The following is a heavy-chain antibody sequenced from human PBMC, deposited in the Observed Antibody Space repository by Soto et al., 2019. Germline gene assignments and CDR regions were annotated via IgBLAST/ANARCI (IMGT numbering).Heavy chain of an antibody. V-gene: IGHV4-59*01. CDR1: CGSISTYY. Sequence: SETLSLTCTVSCGSISTYYWTWIRQPPGKGLEWIGYISYSGSTNYNPSLKIRLTISLNTSKKHFSLKLSSVTAADTAVYYCARGTRATQYYYYFYGMDVWGQGTTVTVSS. J-gene: IGHJ6*02. CDR3: ARGTRATQYYYYFYGMDV. CDR2: ISYSGST.